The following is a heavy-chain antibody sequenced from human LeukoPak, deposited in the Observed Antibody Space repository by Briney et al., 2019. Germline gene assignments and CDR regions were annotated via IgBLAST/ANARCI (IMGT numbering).Heavy chain of an antibody. D-gene: IGHD1-14*01. Sequence: GGSLRLSCAASGFTFSDYYMSWIRQAPGKGLEWVSYISSSGSTIYYADSVKGRFTISRDNAKNSLYLQMNSLKTEDTAVYYCTTRNSIPDYWGQGTLVTVSS. J-gene: IGHJ4*02. CDR1: GFTFSDYY. CDR2: ISSSGSTI. CDR3: TTRNSIPDY. V-gene: IGHV3-11*01.